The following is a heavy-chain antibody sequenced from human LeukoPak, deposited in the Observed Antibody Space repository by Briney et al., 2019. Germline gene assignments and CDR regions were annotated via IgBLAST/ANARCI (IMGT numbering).Heavy chain of an antibody. V-gene: IGHV3-21*01. CDR2: ISSSSSYI. J-gene: IGHJ4*02. CDR1: GLTFSSYS. CDR3: ARGPDSGYEYYFDY. D-gene: IGHD5-12*01. Sequence: GGSLRLSCAASGLTFSSYSMNWVRQAPRKGLEWVSSISSSSSYIYYADSVKGRFTISRDNAKNSLYLQMNRLRAEETAVYYCARGPDSGYEYYFDYWGQGTLVTVSS.